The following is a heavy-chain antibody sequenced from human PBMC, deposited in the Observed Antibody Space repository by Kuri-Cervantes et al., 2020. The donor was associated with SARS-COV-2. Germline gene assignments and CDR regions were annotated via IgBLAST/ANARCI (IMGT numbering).Heavy chain of an antibody. Sequence: GESLKISCAASGFTFSNYAMSWVRQAPGKGLEWVSAISGSDGNTYYADSVKGRFTISRDNSKNTLYLQMNSLRAEDTAVYYCAKDSSPLYYYYGMDVWGQGTTVTVSS. CDR1: GFTFSNYA. CDR3: AKDSSPLYYYYGMDV. J-gene: IGHJ6*02. CDR2: ISGSDGNT. V-gene: IGHV3-23*01.